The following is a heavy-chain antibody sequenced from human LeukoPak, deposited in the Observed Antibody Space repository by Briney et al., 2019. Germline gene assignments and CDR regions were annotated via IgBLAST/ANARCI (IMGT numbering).Heavy chain of an antibody. CDR1: GGSINNYY. CDR2: IIYSGST. CDR3: ARNHLGDFDY. J-gene: IGHJ4*02. V-gene: IGHV4-59*01. Sequence: SETLSLTCTVSGGSINNYYWSWIRQPPGKGLEWIGYIIYSGSTNYNPSLKSRVTISVDTSKNQFSLKLSSVTAADTAVYYCARNHLGDFDYWGQGTLVTVSS.